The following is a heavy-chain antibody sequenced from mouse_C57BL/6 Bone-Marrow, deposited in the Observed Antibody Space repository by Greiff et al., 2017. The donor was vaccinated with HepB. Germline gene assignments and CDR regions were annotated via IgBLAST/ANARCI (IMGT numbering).Heavy chain of an antibody. CDR1: GFTFTDYY. CDR2: IRNKANGYTT. J-gene: IGHJ2*01. D-gene: IGHD2-5*01. Sequence: EVKLVESGGGLVQPGGSLSLSCAASGFTFTDYYMSWVRQPPGKALEWLGFIRNKANGYTTEYSASVKGRFTISRDNSQSILYLQMNALRAEDSATYYCARSRYSNFYYFDYWGQGTTLTGSS. V-gene: IGHV7-3*01. CDR3: ARSRYSNFYYFDY.